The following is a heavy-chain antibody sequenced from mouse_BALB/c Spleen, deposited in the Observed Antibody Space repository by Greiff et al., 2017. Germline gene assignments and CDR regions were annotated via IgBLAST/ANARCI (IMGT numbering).Heavy chain of an antibody. CDR2: INPDSSTI. D-gene: IGHD1-1*01. CDR3: ARPGYYGSSPSY. J-gene: IGHJ3*01. V-gene: IGHV4-1*02. Sequence: EVKLMESGGGLVQPGGSLKLSCAASGFDFSRYWMSWVRQAPGKGLEWIGEINPDSSTINYTPSLKDKFIISRDNAKNTLYLQMSKVRSEDTALYYCARPGYYGSSPSYWGQGTLVTVSA. CDR1: GFDFSRYW.